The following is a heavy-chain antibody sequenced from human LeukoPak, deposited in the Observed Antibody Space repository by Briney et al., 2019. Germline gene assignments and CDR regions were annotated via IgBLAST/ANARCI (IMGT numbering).Heavy chain of an antibody. V-gene: IGHV4-31*03. CDR3: ARGGDWRGFDY. CDR1: GASISNGGYY. CDR2: IYDSGTT. J-gene: IGHJ4*02. D-gene: IGHD2-21*02. Sequence: SETLSLTCTVSGASISNGGYYWSWIRQHPGKGLEWIGYIYDSGTTYYNPALQSRVTISVDTSDNHFSLKLRSLTAADTAVYYCARGGDWRGFDYWGQGTLVTVSS.